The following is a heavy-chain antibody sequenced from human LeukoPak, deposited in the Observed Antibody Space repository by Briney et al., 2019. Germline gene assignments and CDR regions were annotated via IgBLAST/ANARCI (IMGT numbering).Heavy chain of an antibody. J-gene: IGHJ3*02. V-gene: IGHV4-61*01. CDR2: IYYSGST. Sequence: SETLSLTCTVSGGSVSSGNYYWSWIRQPPGKGLEWIGYIYYSGSTNYNPSLKSRVTISVDTSKNQFSLKLSSVTAADTAVYYCARAYAFDIWGQGTMVTVSS. CDR3: ARAYAFDI. CDR1: GGSVSSGNYY.